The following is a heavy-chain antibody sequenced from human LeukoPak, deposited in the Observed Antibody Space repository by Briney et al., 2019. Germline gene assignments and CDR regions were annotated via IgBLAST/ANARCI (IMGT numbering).Heavy chain of an antibody. CDR3: ATLSSDGSGSYPGWFDP. CDR2: FDPEDGDT. V-gene: IGHV1-24*01. D-gene: IGHD3-10*01. Sequence: GASVKVSCKVSGYTLTELSMHWVRQAPGKGLEWMGGFDPEDGDTIYAQKFQGRVTMTEDTSTDTAYMELSSLRSEDTAVYYCATLSSDGSGSYPGWFDPWGQGTLVTVSS. J-gene: IGHJ5*02. CDR1: GYTLTELS.